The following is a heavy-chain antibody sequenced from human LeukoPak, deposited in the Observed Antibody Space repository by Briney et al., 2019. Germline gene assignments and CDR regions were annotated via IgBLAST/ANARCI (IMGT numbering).Heavy chain of an antibody. CDR1: GGSISSGGYY. D-gene: IGHD2-2*02. Sequence: SETLSLTCTVSGGSISSGGYYWSWIRQHPGKGLEWIGYIYYSGSTYYNPSLKSRVTISVDTSKNQFSLKLSSVTAADTAVYYCARGGGRECSSTSCYNWGQGTLVTVSS. J-gene: IGHJ4*02. V-gene: IGHV4-31*03. CDR3: ARGGGRECSSTSCYN. CDR2: IYYSGST.